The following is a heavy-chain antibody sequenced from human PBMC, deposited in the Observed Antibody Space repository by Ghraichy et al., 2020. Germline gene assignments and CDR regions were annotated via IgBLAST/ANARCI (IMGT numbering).Heavy chain of an antibody. D-gene: IGHD6-19*01. V-gene: IGHV3-21*01. Sequence: GGSLRLSCAASGFTFSIYSVNWVRQAPGKGLEWVSSISSSSSYIYYADSVKGRFTISRDNAKNSLYLQMNSLRVEDTALYYCARAPGSGHYWFHYWYFDLWGRGTLVTVSS. CDR3: ARAPGSGHYWFHYWYFDL. CDR2: ISSSSSYI. CDR1: GFTFSIYS. J-gene: IGHJ2*01.